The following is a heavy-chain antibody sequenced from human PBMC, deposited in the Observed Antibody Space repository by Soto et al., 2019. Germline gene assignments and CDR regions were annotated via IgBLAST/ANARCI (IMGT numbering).Heavy chain of an antibody. CDR1: VGSFSGYY. CDR3: ARGHRIGVITTWFDY. CDR2: INHSGST. Sequence: QVQLQQWGAGLLKPSETLSLTCAVYVGSFSGYYWTWIRQPPGKGLEWIGEINHSGSTNYNPSLKSRFTISVDTSKNQFSLKLTSVNAADATVYYCARGHRIGVITTWFDYWGQGTLVTVSS. D-gene: IGHD3-22*01. J-gene: IGHJ4*02. V-gene: IGHV4-34*01.